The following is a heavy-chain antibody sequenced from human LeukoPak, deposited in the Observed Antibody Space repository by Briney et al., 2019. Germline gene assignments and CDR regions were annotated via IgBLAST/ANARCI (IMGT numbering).Heavy chain of an antibody. CDR3: AKGYCSGGSCYSGNYKDA. CDR2: ISWDGGST. CDR1: GFTFDDYA. D-gene: IGHD2-15*01. V-gene: IGHV3-43D*03. J-gene: IGHJ6*03. Sequence: GGSLRLSCAASGFTFDDYAMHWVRQAPGKGLEWVSLISWDGGSTYYADSVKGRFTISRDNSKNSLYLQMNSLRAEDTALYYCAKGYCSGGSCYSGNYKDAWGKGTTVTVSS.